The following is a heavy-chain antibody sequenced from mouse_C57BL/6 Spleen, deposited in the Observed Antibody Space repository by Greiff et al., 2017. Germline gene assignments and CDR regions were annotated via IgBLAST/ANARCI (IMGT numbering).Heavy chain of an antibody. CDR3: AREGSGRYFDY. V-gene: IGHV1-42*01. Sequence: VQLQQSGPELVKPGASVKISCKASGYSFTGYYMNWVKQSPEKSLEWIGEINPSTGGTTYNQKFKAKATLTVDKSSSTAYMQLKSLTSEDSAVYYCAREGSGRYFDYWGQGTTLTVSS. D-gene: IGHD3-2*02. CDR2: INPSTGGT. CDR1: GYSFTGYY. J-gene: IGHJ2*01.